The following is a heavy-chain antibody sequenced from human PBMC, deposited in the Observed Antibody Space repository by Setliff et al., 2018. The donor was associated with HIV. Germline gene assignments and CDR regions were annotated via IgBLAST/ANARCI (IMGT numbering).Heavy chain of an antibody. CDR1: GYNFTGYH. J-gene: IGHJ6*03. CDR2: DNPDNVVL. CDR3: ARGVWELPPYYMDV. D-gene: IGHD1-26*01. V-gene: IGHV1-2*02. Sequence: ASVKVSCKASGYNFTGYHIHWVRQAPGQGLEWMGWDNPDNVVLKSAQKFQGRVTMTRDTSINTAYMELSSLKSDDTAVYYCARGVWELPPYYMDVWGKGTTVTVSS.